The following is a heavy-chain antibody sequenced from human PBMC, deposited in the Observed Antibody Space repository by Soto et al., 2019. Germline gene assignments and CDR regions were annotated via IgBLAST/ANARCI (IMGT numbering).Heavy chain of an antibody. V-gene: IGHV4-34*01. CDR3: ARGFPYFYDSSDYYPPCYFDY. CDR1: GGSLSGTY. J-gene: IGHJ4*02. CDR2: INHSGST. D-gene: IGHD3-22*01. Sequence: SETLSLPCAVYGGSLSGTYWSWIRQPPVKVLEWLGEINHSGSTYYNPSLKSRVTISVDTSKNQFSLKLSSVSAADTAVYYCARGFPYFYDSSDYYPPCYFDYWGQGALVTVSS.